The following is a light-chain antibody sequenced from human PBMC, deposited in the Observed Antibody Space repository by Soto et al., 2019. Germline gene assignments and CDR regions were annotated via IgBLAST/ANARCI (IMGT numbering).Light chain of an antibody. CDR2: GAS. CDR1: QSVSSKY. CDR3: QQSYSTPPIT. J-gene: IGKJ5*01. Sequence: EIVLTQSPATLSLSPVERATLSCRASQSVSSKYLAWYQQKPGQAPRLLIYGASSRATGIPDRFSGSGSGTDFTLTISSLQPEDFATYYCQQSYSTPPITFGQGTRLEIK. V-gene: IGKV3D-20*02.